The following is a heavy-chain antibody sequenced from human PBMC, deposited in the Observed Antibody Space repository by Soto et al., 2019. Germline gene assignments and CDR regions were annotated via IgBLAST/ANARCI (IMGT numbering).Heavy chain of an antibody. CDR1: GFTFNNAW. J-gene: IGHJ4*02. CDR2: MKSKSEGETT. D-gene: IGHD3-22*01. Sequence: VGSLRLSCAASGFTFNNAWMGWVRQAPGQGLEWVGHMKSKSEGETTDYAAPVKGRFTISRDDSKNTVYLQMNSLTTEDTAVYYCTAQFYFDASGYPFDLWGQGTLVTVSS. V-gene: IGHV3-15*01. CDR3: TAQFYFDASGYPFDL.